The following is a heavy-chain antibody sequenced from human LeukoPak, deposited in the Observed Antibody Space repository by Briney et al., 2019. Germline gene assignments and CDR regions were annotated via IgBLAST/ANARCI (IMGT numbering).Heavy chain of an antibody. CDR2: ISSGGSTM. CDR1: GFTFSDYG. V-gene: IGHV3-48*02. CDR3: ARDGRGTMGPGYYYSYMDV. J-gene: IGHJ6*03. D-gene: IGHD3-10*01. Sequence: GGSLRLSCAASGFTFSDYGMDWVRQAPGKGLEWLSYISSGGSTMYYADSVKGRFTISRDNAENSLYLQMNSLRDEDTAVYYCARDGRGTMGPGYYYSYMDVWGKGTTVTVSS.